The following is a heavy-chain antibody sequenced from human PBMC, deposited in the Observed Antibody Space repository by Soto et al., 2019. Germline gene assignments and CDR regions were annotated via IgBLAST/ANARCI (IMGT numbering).Heavy chain of an antibody. CDR2: INPNSGGT. D-gene: IGHD4-17*01. CDR3: ARTTESTKNRENWFDP. V-gene: IGHV1-2*04. Sequence: ASVKVSCKASGYTFTGYYMHWVRQAPGQGLEWMGWINPNSGGTNYAQKFQGWVTMTRDTSISTAYMELSRLRSDDTAVYYCARTTESTKNRENWFDPWGQGTLVTVSS. CDR1: GYTFTGYY. J-gene: IGHJ5*02.